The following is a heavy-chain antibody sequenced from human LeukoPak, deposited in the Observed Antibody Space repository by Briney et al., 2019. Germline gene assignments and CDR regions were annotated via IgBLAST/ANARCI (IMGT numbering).Heavy chain of an antibody. CDR1: GGTFSSYA. D-gene: IGHD3-22*01. CDR3: ARAPVGGRWIVVVITGPYYYYGMDV. Sequence: SVKVSCKASGGTFSSYAISWVRQAPGQGLEWMGGIIPIFGTANYAQKFQGRVTITADESTSTAYMELSSLRSEDTAVYYCARAPVGGRWIVVVITGPYYYYGMDVWGQGTTVTASS. V-gene: IGHV1-69*13. CDR2: IIPIFGTA. J-gene: IGHJ6*02.